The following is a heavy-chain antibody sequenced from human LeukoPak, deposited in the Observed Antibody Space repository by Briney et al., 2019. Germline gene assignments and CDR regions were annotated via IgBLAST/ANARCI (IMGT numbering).Heavy chain of an antibody. Sequence: ASVKVSCKVSGYTLTELSMQWVRQAPGKGLEWMGGFDPEDVETIYAQKFQDRVTMTEDTSTDTAHMELSSLRSEDTAVYYCATGGRPGWFDPWGQGTLVTVSS. CDR2: FDPEDVET. J-gene: IGHJ5*02. CDR3: ATGGRPGWFDP. D-gene: IGHD7-27*01. V-gene: IGHV1-24*01. CDR1: GYTLTELS.